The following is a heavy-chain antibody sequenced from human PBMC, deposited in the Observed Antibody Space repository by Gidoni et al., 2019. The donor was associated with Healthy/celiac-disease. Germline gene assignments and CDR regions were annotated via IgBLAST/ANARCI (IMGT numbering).Heavy chain of an antibody. CDR2: INHSGSN. V-gene: IGHV4-34*01. CDR3: ARGSRGRSGYY. J-gene: IGHJ4*02. D-gene: IGHD3-3*01. Sequence: QVQLQQWGAGLLKPSETLSLTCAVYGGSFSGYYWSWIRQPPGQGLEWIGEINHSGSNNYNPSPKRRVTISVDTSKNQFSLELGSGTGADTAVYYCARGSRGRSGYYWGPGTLVTVSS. CDR1: GGSFSGYY.